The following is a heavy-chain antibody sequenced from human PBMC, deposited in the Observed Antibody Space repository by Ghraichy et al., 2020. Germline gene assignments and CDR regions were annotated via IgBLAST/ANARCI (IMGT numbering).Heavy chain of an antibody. V-gene: IGHV3-74*01. D-gene: IGHD6-19*01. CDR3: ASHGYSSGWYYDY. CDR2: INSDGSST. J-gene: IGHJ4*02. Sequence: GGSLRLSCAASGFTFSNYWMHWVRQAPGKGLVWVSRINSDGSSTSYADSVKGRFTISRDNTKNTLYLQMNSLRADDTAVYYCASHGYSSGWYYDYWGQGTLVTVSS. CDR1: GFTFSNYW.